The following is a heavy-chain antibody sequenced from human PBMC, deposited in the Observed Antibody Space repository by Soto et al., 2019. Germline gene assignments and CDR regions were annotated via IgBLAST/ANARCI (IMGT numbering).Heavy chain of an antibody. Sequence: GGSLRLSCAASGFTFSSYGMHWVRQAPGKGLEWVAVISYDGSNKYYADSVKGRFTISRDNSKNTLYLQMNSLRAEDTAVYYCAKDQGEEQLVDDYYGMDVWGQGTTVTVSS. CDR2: ISYDGSNK. V-gene: IGHV3-30*18. D-gene: IGHD6-6*01. CDR1: GFTFSSYG. CDR3: AKDQGEEQLVDDYYGMDV. J-gene: IGHJ6*02.